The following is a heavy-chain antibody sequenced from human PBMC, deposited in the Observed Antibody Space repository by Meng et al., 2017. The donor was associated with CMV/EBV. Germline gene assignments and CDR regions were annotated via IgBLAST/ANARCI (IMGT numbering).Heavy chain of an antibody. CDR2: ISPSGNYI. Sequence: GGSLRLSCAASGFTFRTSGMNWVRQAPGKGLEWVSSISPSGNYIYYAASLKGRFTISRDNANNSLFLQMNSLRAEDTAVYFCARDGLRNYYCYGMDVWGQGTTVTVSS. CDR3: ARDGLRNYYCYGMDV. V-gene: IGHV3-21*06. J-gene: IGHJ6*02. CDR1: GFTFRTSG. D-gene: IGHD5/OR15-5a*01.